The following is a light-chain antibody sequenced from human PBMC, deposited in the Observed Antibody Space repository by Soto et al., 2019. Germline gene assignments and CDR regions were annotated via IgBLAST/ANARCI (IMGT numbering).Light chain of an antibody. J-gene: IGLJ2*01. Sequence: QSVLTQPPSVSAAPGQKVTISCSGSSSNIGNNYVSRYQQLPGTAPKLLIYDNNKRPSGIPDRFSGSKSGTSASLAITGLQADDEADYYCQSYDRSLSSPIFGGGTKLTVL. CDR2: DNN. CDR3: QSYDRSLSSPI. CDR1: SSNIGNNY. V-gene: IGLV1-51*01.